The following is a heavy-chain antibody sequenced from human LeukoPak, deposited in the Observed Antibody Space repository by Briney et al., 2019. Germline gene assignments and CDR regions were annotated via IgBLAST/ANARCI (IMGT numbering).Heavy chain of an antibody. CDR3: AGDYGDYVLDY. CDR2: IWYDGSNK. D-gene: IGHD4-17*01. V-gene: IGHV3-33*03. CDR1: GFTFSSYG. J-gene: IGHJ4*02. Sequence: HPGGSLRLSCAASGFTFSSYGMHWVRQAPGKGLEWVAVIWYDGSNKYYADSVKGRFTISRDNAKNSLYLQMNSLRAEDTAVYYCAGDYGDYVLDYWGQGTLVTVSS.